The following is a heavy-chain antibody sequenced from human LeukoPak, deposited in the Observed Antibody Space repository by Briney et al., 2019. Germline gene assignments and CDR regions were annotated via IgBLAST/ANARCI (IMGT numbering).Heavy chain of an antibody. V-gene: IGHV3-33*01. CDR1: GFTFSSYG. D-gene: IGHD6-6*01. J-gene: IGHJ4*02. CDR3: ARDKGVAARPTY. Sequence: GGSLRLSCAASGFTFSSYGMHWVRQAPGKGLEWVAVIWYDGSNKYYADSVKGRFTISRDNSKNTLYLQMNSLRAEDTAVYYCARDKGVAARPTYWGQGTLVTVSS. CDR2: IWYDGSNK.